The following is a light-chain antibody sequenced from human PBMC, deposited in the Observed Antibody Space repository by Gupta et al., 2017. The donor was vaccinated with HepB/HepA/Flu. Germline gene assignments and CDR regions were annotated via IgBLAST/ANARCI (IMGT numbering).Light chain of an antibody. Sequence: QPVLTQPPSVSAAPGQTVALSCIGSSSNIGNNYVSWYQQLPGTAPELLIYDNNKRPSGIPDRFSGSKSGAAATLDIAGLQTGDEADYYCGTWDNSRSAFVFGTGTKVTVL. CDR3: GTWDNSRSAFV. J-gene: IGLJ1*01. V-gene: IGLV1-51*01. CDR1: SSNIGNNY. CDR2: DNN.